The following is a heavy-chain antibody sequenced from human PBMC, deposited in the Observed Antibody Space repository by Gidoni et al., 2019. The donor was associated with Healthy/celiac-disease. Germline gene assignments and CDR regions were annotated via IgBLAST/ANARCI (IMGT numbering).Heavy chain of an antibody. D-gene: IGHD3-10*01. Sequence: QITLKESGPTLVTPTQTLTLTCTFSGFSLRTNGVGVGWIRQPPGKALEWLAVIYWDDEKRYRPPLKSRLTITKDTSKNQVVLTMTNMDPVDTATYYCAHLSVGISMVLNWFDPWGQGTLVTVSS. CDR1: GFSLRTNGVG. V-gene: IGHV2-5*02. CDR2: IYWDDEK. CDR3: AHLSVGISMVLNWFDP. J-gene: IGHJ5*02.